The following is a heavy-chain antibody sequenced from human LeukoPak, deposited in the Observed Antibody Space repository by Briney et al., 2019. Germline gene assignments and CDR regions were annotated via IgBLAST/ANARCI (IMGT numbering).Heavy chain of an antibody. CDR1: GFTFSDYY. Sequence: MSGGSLRLSCAASGFTFSDYYMSWLRPAPGQGLEWVSYISSSGKTIHYADTVKVRLTIYRDNAKNSLYLQMNSVRAEDTAVYYCARVGRYYDILTGYYRVGGSDYGGQGTLVTVSS. CDR3: ARVGRYYDILTGYYRVGGSDY. V-gene: IGHV3-11*01. J-gene: IGHJ4*02. CDR2: ISSSGKTI. D-gene: IGHD3-9*01.